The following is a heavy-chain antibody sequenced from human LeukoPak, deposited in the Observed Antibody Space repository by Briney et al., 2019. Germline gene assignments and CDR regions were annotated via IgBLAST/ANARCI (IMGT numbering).Heavy chain of an antibody. Sequence: PGGSLRLSCAASGFTFSSFYMTWVRQAPGKGLEWVATIKQDGSEKYYVDSVKGRFTISRDNAKNSLYLQMNSLRAEDTAVYYCARAGGGVPFDYWGQGTLVTVSS. CDR3: ARAGGGVPFDY. CDR2: IKQDGSEK. J-gene: IGHJ4*02. V-gene: IGHV3-7*03. D-gene: IGHD3-10*01. CDR1: GFTFSSFY.